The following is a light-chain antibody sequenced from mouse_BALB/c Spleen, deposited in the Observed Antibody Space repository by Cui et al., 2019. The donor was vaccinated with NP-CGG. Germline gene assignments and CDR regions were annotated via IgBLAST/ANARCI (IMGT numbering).Light chain of an antibody. V-gene: IGLV1*01. CDR2: GTN. Sequence: QTVLCQESALTTSPGETVTLTCRSSTGAVTTSNYANWVQEKPDHLFTGLIGGTNNRVPGVPARFSGSLIGDKAALTITGAQTEDEAIYFCALWYSNHWVFGGGTKLTVL. J-gene: IGLJ1*01. CDR3: ALWYSNHWV. CDR1: TGAVTTSNY.